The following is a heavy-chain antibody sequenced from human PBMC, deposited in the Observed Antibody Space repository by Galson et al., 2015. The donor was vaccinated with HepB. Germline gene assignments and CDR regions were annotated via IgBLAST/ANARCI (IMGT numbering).Heavy chain of an antibody. J-gene: IGHJ3*02. D-gene: IGHD3-10*01. V-gene: IGHV4-39*07. CDR3: ARDEGVYGSVDAFDN. Sequence: LSLTCTVSGGSISSSSYYWGWIRQPPGKGLEWIGSIYYSGSTYYNPSLKSRVTISVDTSKNQFSLKLSSVTAADTAVYYCARDEGVYGSVDAFDNWGQGTMVTVSS. CDR1: GGSISSSSYY. CDR2: IYYSGST.